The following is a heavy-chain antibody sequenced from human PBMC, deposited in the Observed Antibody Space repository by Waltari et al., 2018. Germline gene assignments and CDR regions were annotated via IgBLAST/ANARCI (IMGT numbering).Heavy chain of an antibody. CDR3: ASARTKRSVRGYCSSTSCYRGNAFDI. V-gene: IGHV4-34*01. CDR2: INHSGST. J-gene: IGHJ3*02. Sequence: QVQLQQWGAGLLKPSETLSLTCAVYGGSFSGYYWSWIRQPPGKGLEWIGEINHSGSTNYNPSLKSRVTISVDTSKNQFSLKLSSVTAADTAVYYCASARTKRSVRGYCSSTSCYRGNAFDIWGQGTMVTVSS. D-gene: IGHD2-2*02. CDR1: GGSFSGYY.